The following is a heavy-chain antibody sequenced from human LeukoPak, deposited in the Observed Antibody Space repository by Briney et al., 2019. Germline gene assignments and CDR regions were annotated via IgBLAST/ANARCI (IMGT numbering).Heavy chain of an antibody. D-gene: IGHD2/OR15-2a*01. Sequence: GGSLRLSCVASGYPFSSYSMNWTRQAPGKGLEWVSYISVSGGVRSYADSVKGRFTISRDDARNSLYLQMNSLKDEDTAMYYCARDRGYFYDQLDYWGQGTLVTVSS. CDR1: GYPFSSYS. CDR3: ARDRGYFYDQLDY. J-gene: IGHJ4*02. CDR2: ISVSGGVR. V-gene: IGHV3-48*02.